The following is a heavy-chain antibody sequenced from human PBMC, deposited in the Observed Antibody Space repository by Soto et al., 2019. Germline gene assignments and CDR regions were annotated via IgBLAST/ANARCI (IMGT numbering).Heavy chain of an antibody. V-gene: IGHV3-30*03. J-gene: IGHJ4*02. CDR3: ATPKLKRAVAATPAY. CDR2: ISYDGSNK. D-gene: IGHD2-15*01. CDR1: GFTFSSYG. Sequence: QVQLVESGGGVVQPGRSLRLSCAASGFTFSSYGMHWVRQAPGKGLEWVAVISYDGSNKYYADSVKGRFTISRDNSKNTLYLQMNSLRAEDTAVYYCATPKLKRAVAATPAYWGQGTLVTVSS.